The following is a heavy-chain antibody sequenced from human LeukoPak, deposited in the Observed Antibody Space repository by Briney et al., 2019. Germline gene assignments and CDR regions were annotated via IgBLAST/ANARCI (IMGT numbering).Heavy chain of an antibody. D-gene: IGHD5-18*01. V-gene: IGHV2-70*11. CDR1: GFSLTTRGMC. CDR3: ARAVGSYVYYMDV. CDR2: IDWDDDE. J-gene: IGHJ6*03. Sequence: SGPALVRPTQTLRLTCTFSGFSLTTRGMCVNWIRQPPGKALEWLARIDWDDDEYYSTSLKTRLAISKDTSKNQVVLTMTNVDPVDTGTYYCARAVGSYVYYMDVWGQGTTVTVSS.